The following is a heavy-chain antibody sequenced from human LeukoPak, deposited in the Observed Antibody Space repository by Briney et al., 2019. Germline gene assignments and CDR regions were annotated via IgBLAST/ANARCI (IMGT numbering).Heavy chain of an antibody. CDR1: GGSISSYY. J-gene: IGHJ6*02. V-gene: IGHV4-59*08. CDR2: IHYSGGT. D-gene: IGHD4-17*01. Sequence: SETLSLTCTVSGGSISSYYWNWIRQPPGKGLEWIGYIHYSGGTNYNPSLKSRVTISVDTPKNQFSLGLSSVTAADTAVYYCARQRRHGDYYYYYGVDVWGQGTTVTVSS. CDR3: ARQRRHGDYYYYYGVDV.